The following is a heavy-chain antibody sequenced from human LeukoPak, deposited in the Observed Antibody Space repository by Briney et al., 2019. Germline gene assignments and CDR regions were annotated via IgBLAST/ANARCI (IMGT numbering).Heavy chain of an antibody. CDR3: AKWDTMIVVVTTYFDY. Sequence: GGSLRLSCAASGFTFSNYGMSWVRQAPGKGLEWVSAISGSGGSTYYADSVKGRFTISRDNSKNTLYLQMNSLRAEDTAVYYCAKWDTMIVVVTTYFDYWGQGTLVTVSS. J-gene: IGHJ4*02. V-gene: IGHV3-23*01. CDR1: GFTFSNYG. CDR2: ISGSGGST. D-gene: IGHD3-22*01.